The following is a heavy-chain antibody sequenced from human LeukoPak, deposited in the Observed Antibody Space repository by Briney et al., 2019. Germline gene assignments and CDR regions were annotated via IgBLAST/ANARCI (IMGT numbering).Heavy chain of an antibody. CDR2: IYYSGST. CDR1: GGSISSYY. D-gene: IGHD1-14*01. V-gene: IGHV4-59*08. CDR3: VRLNHVDFDY. Sequence: SETLSLTCTVSGGSISSYYWSWIRQPPGKGLEWIGYIYYSGSTNYNPSLKSRVTISVDTSKNQFSLKLSSVTAADTAVYYCVRLNHVDFDYWGQGTLVTVSS. J-gene: IGHJ4*02.